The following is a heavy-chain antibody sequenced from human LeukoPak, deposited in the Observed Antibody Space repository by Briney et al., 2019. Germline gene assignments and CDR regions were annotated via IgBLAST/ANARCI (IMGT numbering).Heavy chain of an antibody. D-gene: IGHD2-2*02. CDR2: IGGSGGST. J-gene: IGHJ5*02. CDR1: GFTFSSYA. Sequence: GGSLRLSCAASGFTFSSYAMSWVRQAPGKGLEWVSAIGGSGGSTYYADSVKGRFTISRDNSKNTLYLQMNSLRAEDTAVYYCARRLGYCSSTSCYNNWFDPWGQGTLVTVSS. CDR3: ARRLGYCSSTSCYNNWFDP. V-gene: IGHV3-23*01.